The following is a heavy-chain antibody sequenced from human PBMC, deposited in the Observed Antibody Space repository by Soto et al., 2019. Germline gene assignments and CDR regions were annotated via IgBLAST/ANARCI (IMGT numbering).Heavy chain of an antibody. J-gene: IGHJ4*02. V-gene: IGHV3-23*01. CDR2: ISGSGGST. CDR1: GFTFSSYA. D-gene: IGHD1-20*01. Sequence: AGSLRLSCAASGFTFSSYAMSWFRQAQGKGREWVSAISGSGGSTYYADSVKGRFTISRDNSKNTLYLQMNSLRAEDTAVYYCAKDPNNWNPGPLDYWGQGTLVTVSS. CDR3: AKDPNNWNPGPLDY.